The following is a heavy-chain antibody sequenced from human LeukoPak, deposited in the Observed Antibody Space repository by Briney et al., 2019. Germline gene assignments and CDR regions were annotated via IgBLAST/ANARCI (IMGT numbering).Heavy chain of an antibody. CDR3: ARGFYGDYVYRDAFDI. D-gene: IGHD4-17*01. CDR2: ISSSSSYI. V-gene: IGHV3-21*01. J-gene: IGHJ3*02. Sequence: GGSLRLSCAASGFTFSSYSMNWVRQAPGKGLEWVSSISSSSSYIYYADSVKGRFTISRDNAKNSLYLQMNSLRAEDTAVYYCARGFYGDYVYRDAFDIWGQGTMVTVS. CDR1: GFTFSSYS.